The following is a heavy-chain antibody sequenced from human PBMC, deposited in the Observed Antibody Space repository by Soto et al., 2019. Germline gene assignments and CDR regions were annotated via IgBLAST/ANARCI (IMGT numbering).Heavy chain of an antibody. CDR3: AKGGSAALIAPSGRDNWFDP. CDR1: AFTFGTYN. Sequence: GGSLRLSCAASAFTFGTYNMHWVRQAPGKGLEWLSVITYDESDKYYADSVKGRFTISRDNSKDTLYLQMNSLRPEDTAVYYCAKGGSAALIAPSGRDNWFDPWGQGTQVTVSS. V-gene: IGHV3-30-3*01. CDR2: ITYDESDK. D-gene: IGHD6-13*01. J-gene: IGHJ5*02.